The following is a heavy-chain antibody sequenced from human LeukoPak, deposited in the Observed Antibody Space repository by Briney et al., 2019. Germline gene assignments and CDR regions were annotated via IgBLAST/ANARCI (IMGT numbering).Heavy chain of an antibody. CDR1: GGSISSSSYY. V-gene: IGHV4-39*07. J-gene: IGHJ5*02. D-gene: IGHD1-26*01. CDR3: ARVKVGATTNWFDP. Sequence: PSETLSLTCTVSGGSISSSSYYWGWIRQPPGKGLEWIGSIYYSGSTYYNPSLKSRVTISVDTSKNQFSLKLSSVTAADTAVYYCARVKVGATTNWFDPWGQGTLVTVSS. CDR2: IYYSGST.